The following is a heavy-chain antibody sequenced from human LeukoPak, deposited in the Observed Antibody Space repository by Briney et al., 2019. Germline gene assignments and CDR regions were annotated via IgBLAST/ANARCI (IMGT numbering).Heavy chain of an antibody. CDR3: ARVSQFYDILTGYYNVGALSY. CDR1: GYTFTSYD. J-gene: IGHJ4*02. CDR2: MNPNSGNT. V-gene: IGHV1-8*01. D-gene: IGHD3-9*01. Sequence: ASVKVSCKASGYTFTSYDINWVRQAPGQGLEWMGWMNPNSGNTGYAQKFQGRVTMTRNTSISTAYMELSSLRSEDTAVYYCARVSQFYDILTGYYNVGALSYWGQGTLVTVSS.